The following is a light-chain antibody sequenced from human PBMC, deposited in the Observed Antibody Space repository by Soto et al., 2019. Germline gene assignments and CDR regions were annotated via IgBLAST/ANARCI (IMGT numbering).Light chain of an antibody. Sequence: NFMLTQPHSVSESPGKTVTISCTRSSGSIASNYVQWHQQRPGSAPTTVICEDNQRPSGVPDRFSGSTDGSSNSASLTISGLQTEDEADYYCQSYDSSTVVFGGGTKLTVL. V-gene: IGLV6-57*04. J-gene: IGLJ2*01. CDR1: SGSIASNY. CDR2: EDN. CDR3: QSYDSSTVV.